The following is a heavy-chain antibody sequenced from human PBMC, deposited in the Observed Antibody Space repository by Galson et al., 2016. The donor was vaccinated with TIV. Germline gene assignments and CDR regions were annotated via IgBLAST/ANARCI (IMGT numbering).Heavy chain of an antibody. J-gene: IGHJ5*02. CDR2: IIGMFGTT. CDR3: ARAPGYHDSSAYYPA. D-gene: IGHD3-22*01. Sequence: SVKVSCKASGGTLSSYAFSWVRQAPGQGLEWMGRIIGMFGTTNYAQKFQGRVTITADELTSTVYMELSGLTSEDTAVYYCARAPGYHDSSAYYPAWGQGTLVTVSS. CDR1: GGTLSSYA. V-gene: IGHV1-69*13.